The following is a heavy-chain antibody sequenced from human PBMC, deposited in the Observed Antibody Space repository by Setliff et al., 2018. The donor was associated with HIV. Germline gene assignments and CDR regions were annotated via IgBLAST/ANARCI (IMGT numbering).Heavy chain of an antibody. V-gene: IGHV4-61*09. D-gene: IGHD3-10*01. CDR2: IYITEDT. CDR3: ARDHVFGSRTGFDP. CDR1: GGSLNTGTYY. J-gene: IGHJ5*02. Sequence: SETLSLTCTVSGGSLNTGTYYWSWIRQPAGKGLEWIGHIYITEDTDYNPSLKSRVTISLDTSKNQFSLKLSAVTAADTAVYYCARDHVFGSRTGFDPWGPGILVTVPQ.